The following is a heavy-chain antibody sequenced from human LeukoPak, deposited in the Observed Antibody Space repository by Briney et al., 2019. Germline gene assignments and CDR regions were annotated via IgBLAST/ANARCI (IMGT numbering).Heavy chain of an antibody. CDR3: ARVLRPPPVWYFDL. V-gene: IGHV4-61*02. CDR1: GGSISSGSYY. Sequence: SETLSLTCTVSGGSISSGSYYWSWIRQPAGKGLEWIGRIYSSGSTNYNPSLKSRVTISVDTSKNQFSLKLSSVTAADTAVYYCARVLRPPPVWYFDLWGRGTLVTVSS. CDR2: IYSSGST. J-gene: IGHJ2*01. D-gene: IGHD6-6*01.